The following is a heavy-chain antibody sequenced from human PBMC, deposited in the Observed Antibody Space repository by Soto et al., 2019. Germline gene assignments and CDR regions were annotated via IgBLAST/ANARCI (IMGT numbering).Heavy chain of an antibody. CDR2: IYRTGST. Sequence: QVQLQESGPGLVKPSGTLSLTCAVSGGSFTSNNWWTWVRQPPGQGLEWIGEIYRTGSTNSNPSLKSRVTISLDKSENKFSLKVTSLTAADTAVYYCASRDPGTSVDYWGQGTLVTVSS. CDR1: GGSFTSNNW. V-gene: IGHV4-4*02. CDR3: ASRDPGTSVDY. J-gene: IGHJ4*02. D-gene: IGHD1-7*01.